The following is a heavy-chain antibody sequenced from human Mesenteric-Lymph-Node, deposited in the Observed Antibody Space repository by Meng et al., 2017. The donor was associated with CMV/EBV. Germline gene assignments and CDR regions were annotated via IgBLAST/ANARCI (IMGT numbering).Heavy chain of an antibody. CDR3: ARERATITRHAFDI. Sequence: SGGSGSSGDYCWSWIRQPPGKELEWIEYIYYSGSTNYNPSLKSRVNISIDTSRTQFSLKLSSVTAADTAVYYWARERATITRHAFDIWGQGTMVTVSS. J-gene: IGHJ3*02. CDR1: GGSGSSGDYC. V-gene: IGHV4-61*08. D-gene: IGHD1-26*01. CDR2: IYYSGST.